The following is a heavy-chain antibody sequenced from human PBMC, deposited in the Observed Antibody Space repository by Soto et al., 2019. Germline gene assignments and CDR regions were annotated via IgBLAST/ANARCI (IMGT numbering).Heavy chain of an antibody. V-gene: IGHV3-30*04. Sequence: QVQLVESGGGVVQPGRSLRLSCAASGFAFSSYPMHWVRQAPGKGLEWVAVISYDGRDTHYADSVKGRFTISRDNSKNTVLLQMYSLGREDTAVYYCSSYANWEGWVGPWGQGALVTVSS. CDR3: SSYANWEGWVGP. CDR1: GFAFSSYP. D-gene: IGHD2-8*01. CDR2: ISYDGRDT. J-gene: IGHJ5*02.